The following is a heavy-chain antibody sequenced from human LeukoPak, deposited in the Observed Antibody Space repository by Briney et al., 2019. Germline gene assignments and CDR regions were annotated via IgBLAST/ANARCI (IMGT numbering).Heavy chain of an antibody. J-gene: IGHJ3*02. D-gene: IGHD2-21*02. CDR3: ARDCGSDCSQAFDI. V-gene: IGHV3-7*05. Sequence: GGSLRLSCAASGFTFSNYWMSWVRQAPGKGLEWVADIKQDGTQKYYVDSVEGRFTISRDNAKNSLHLQMNSLRVEDTAVYYCARDCGSDCSQAFDIWGQGTMVTVSS. CDR2: IKQDGTQK. CDR1: GFTFSNYW.